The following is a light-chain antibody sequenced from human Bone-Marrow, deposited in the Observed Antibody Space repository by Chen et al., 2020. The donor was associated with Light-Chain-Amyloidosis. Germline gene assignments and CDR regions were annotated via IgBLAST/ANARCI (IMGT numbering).Light chain of an antibody. J-gene: IGLJ3*02. Sequence: SYVLTPPSSVSVAPAQTATIACAANNIGPTSVHWYQQTPGQAPLLVVYVDSDRPSGIPERLSGSNSGNTDTLTSSRVEAGDGADYYCQVWDRSSDRPVFGGGTKLTVL. CDR1: NIGPTS. V-gene: IGLV3-21*02. CDR3: QVWDRSSDRPV. CDR2: VDS.